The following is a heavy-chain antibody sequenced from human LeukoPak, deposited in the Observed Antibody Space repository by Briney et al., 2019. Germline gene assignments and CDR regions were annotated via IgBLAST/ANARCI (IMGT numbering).Heavy chain of an antibody. J-gene: IGHJ4*02. CDR3: ARRPSMILTGYYALDY. CDR2: INHSGST. CDR1: GGSFSGYY. D-gene: IGHD3-9*01. V-gene: IGHV4-34*01. Sequence: SETLSLTCGVDGGSFSGYYWNWIRQPPGKGLEWIGEINHSGSTNYNPSLKRRVTISVDTSKNQFSLKLSSVTAADTAVYYCARRPSMILTGYYALDYWGQGTLVTVSS.